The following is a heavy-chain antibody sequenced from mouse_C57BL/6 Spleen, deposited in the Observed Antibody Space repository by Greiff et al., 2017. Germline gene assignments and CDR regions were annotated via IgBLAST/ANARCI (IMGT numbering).Heavy chain of an antibody. Sequence: EVNVVESGGGLVKPGGSLKLSCAASGFTFSSYAMSWVRQTPEKRLEWVATISDGGSYTYYPDNVKGRFTISRDNAKNNLYLQMSHLKSEDTAMYYCARANWDFDYWGQGTTLTVSS. J-gene: IGHJ2*01. V-gene: IGHV5-4*03. D-gene: IGHD4-1*01. CDR1: GFTFSSYA. CDR2: ISDGGSYT. CDR3: ARANWDFDY.